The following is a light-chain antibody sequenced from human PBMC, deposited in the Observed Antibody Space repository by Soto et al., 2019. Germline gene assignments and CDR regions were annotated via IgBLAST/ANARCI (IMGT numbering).Light chain of an antibody. CDR3: QSYDISLHNYV. CDR2: DVT. CDR1: SSDVGGYNY. Sequence: QSVLTQPRSVSGSPGQSVAISCTGTSSDVGGYNYVSWYQQHPGKAPKLMIYDVTKRPSGVPDRFSASKSGNTASLTISGLQADDEADYYCQSYDISLHNYVFGTGTKVTVL. V-gene: IGLV2-11*01. J-gene: IGLJ1*01.